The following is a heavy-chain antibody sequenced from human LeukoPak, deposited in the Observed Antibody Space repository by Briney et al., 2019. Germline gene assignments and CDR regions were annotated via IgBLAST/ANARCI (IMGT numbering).Heavy chain of an antibody. V-gene: IGHV3-48*01. J-gene: IGHJ4*02. D-gene: IGHD5-18*01. CDR2: ITSSGTTI. CDR1: GFTFNTYN. CDR3: AGRAAMAARSFDY. Sequence: GGSLRLSCAASGFTFNTYNMNWVRQAPGKGLEWISHITSSGTTIYYADSVQGRFTISRDNARASLYLQMNSLRAEDTAVYYCAGRAAMAARSFDYWGQGTLVTVSS.